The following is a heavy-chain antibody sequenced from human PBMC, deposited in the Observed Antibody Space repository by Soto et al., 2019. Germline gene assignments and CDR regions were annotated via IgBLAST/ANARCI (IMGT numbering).Heavy chain of an antibody. Sequence: ASVKVSCKASGYTFTGYYMHWVRQAPGQGLERMGWINSNSGGTNYAQKFQGRVTMTRDTSISTAYMELSRLRCDDTAVYFCAREMVIYYYDSSGWPGGCWGQGTLVTVSS. V-gene: IGHV1-2*02. CDR1: GYTFTGYY. D-gene: IGHD3-22*01. CDR3: AREMVIYYYDSSGWPGGC. J-gene: IGHJ4*02. CDR2: INSNSGGT.